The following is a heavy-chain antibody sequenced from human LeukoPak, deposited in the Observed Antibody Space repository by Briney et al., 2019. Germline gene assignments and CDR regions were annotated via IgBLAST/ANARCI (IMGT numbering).Heavy chain of an antibody. D-gene: IGHD2-15*01. CDR2: ISTSGST. V-gene: IGHV4-4*07. J-gene: IGHJ4*02. CDR1: GGSISGYY. CDR3: ARRYCSGGSCYHFDY. Sequence: SETLSLTCTVSGGSISGYYWIWIRQPAGKGLEWIGRISTSGSTDCNPSLKSRVTMSVDTPKNQFSLRLSSVTAADTAVYYCARRYCSGGSCYHFDYWGQGTLVTVSS.